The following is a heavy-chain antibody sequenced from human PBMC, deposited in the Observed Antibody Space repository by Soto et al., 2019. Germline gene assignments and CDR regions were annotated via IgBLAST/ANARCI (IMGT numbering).Heavy chain of an antibody. V-gene: IGHV3-30*18. CDR3: AKDQSGTHYYYYGMDV. J-gene: IGHJ6*02. CDR2: ISYDGGNK. CDR1: GFTFSSYG. D-gene: IGHD1-1*01. Sequence: WGSLRLSCAASGFTFSSYGMHWVRQAPGKGLEWVAVISYDGGNKYYADSVKGRFTISRDNSKNTLYLQMNSLRAEDTAVYYCAKDQSGTHYYYYGMDVWGQGTTVTVSS.